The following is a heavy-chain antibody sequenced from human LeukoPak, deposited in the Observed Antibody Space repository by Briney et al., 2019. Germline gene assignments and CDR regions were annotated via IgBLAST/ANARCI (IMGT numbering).Heavy chain of an antibody. CDR1: GFTFSSYS. D-gene: IGHD2-2*01. CDR2: IGISSGNT. CDR3: ARDTKYAFDN. J-gene: IGHJ4*02. V-gene: IGHV3-48*01. Sequence: GGSLRLSCAASGFTFSSYSMNWVRQAPGKGLEWISYIGISSGNTKYADSVKGRYTISGDKAKNSVYLQMNSLRVEDTAVYYCARDTKYAFDNWGQGTLVTVSS.